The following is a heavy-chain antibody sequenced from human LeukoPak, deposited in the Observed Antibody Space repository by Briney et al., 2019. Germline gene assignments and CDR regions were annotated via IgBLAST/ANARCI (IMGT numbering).Heavy chain of an antibody. Sequence: SETLSLTCAVYGGSFSGYYWSWIRQPPGKGLEWIGEINHSGSTNYSPALKSRVTISVDTSKNQFSLKLSSVTAADTAVYYWASGGGAGYWGQGTLVTVSS. V-gene: IGHV4-34*01. J-gene: IGHJ4*02. CDR1: GGSFSGYY. CDR3: ASGGGAGY. CDR2: INHSGST. D-gene: IGHD6-19*01.